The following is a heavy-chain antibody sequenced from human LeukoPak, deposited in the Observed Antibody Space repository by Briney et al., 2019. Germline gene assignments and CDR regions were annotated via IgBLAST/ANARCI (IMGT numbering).Heavy chain of an antibody. V-gene: IGHV3-7*01. Sequence: GGSLRLSCAASGFTFSNYWINWVRQAPGKGLEWVANIKQDGSEKYYVDSVKGRFTISRDNAKNSLYLQMNSLRADDTAMYYCARVMRRGNYLDYWGQGTLVTVSS. CDR1: GFTFSNYW. D-gene: IGHD2-8*01. CDR2: IKQDGSEK. J-gene: IGHJ4*02. CDR3: ARVMRRGNYLDY.